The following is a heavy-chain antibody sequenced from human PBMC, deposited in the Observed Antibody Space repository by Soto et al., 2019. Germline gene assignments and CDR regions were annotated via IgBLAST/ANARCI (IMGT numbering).Heavy chain of an antibody. CDR1: GGSISSYY. CDR2: IYYSGST. J-gene: IGHJ4*02. CDR3: AGRNDEPYFDA. V-gene: IGHV4-59*01. D-gene: IGHD3-16*01. Sequence: SETLSLTCTVSGGSISSYYWSWIRQPPGKELEWIGYIYYSGSTNYNPSLKSRVTKSVDTSKNQFSLKLSSVTAADTAVYYCAGRNDEPYFDAWGQGTLVTVSS.